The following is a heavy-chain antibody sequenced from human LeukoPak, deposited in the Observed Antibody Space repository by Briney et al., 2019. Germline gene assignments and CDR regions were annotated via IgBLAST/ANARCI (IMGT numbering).Heavy chain of an antibody. V-gene: IGHV1-69*04. D-gene: IGHD6-13*01. CDR1: GGTFSSYA. Sequence: SVKVSCKASGGTFSSYAISWVRQAPGQGLEWMGRIIPILGIANYAQKFQGRVTITADKSTSTAYMELSSLRSEDTAVYYCARDQWEPYSSSSKEGYGYFDLWGRGTLVTVSS. CDR3: ARDQWEPYSSSSKEGYGYFDL. J-gene: IGHJ2*01. CDR2: IIPILGIA.